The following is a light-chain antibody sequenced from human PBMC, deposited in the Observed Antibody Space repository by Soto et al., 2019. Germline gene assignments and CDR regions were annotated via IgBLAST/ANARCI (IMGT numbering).Light chain of an antibody. CDR2: GAS. CDR1: QSVSSSY. V-gene: IGKV3-20*01. CDR3: QQFIWT. J-gene: IGKJ1*01. Sequence: EIVLTQSPGTLSLSPGERATLSCRASQSVSSSYLAWYQQKPGQAPRLLIYGASSRATGIPDRFSGSGSGTDFTLTINRLEPEDFAVYYCQQFIWTFGQGTKVDIK.